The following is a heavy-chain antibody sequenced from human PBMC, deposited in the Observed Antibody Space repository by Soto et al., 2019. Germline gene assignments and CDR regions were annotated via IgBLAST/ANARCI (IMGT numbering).Heavy chain of an antibody. J-gene: IGHJ5*02. CDR2: IYYSGST. V-gene: IGHV4-31*02. CDR3: ARHYYCTNGVCLNWFDP. CDR1: GGSISSGGYY. Sequence: LSLTCTVSGGSISSGGYYWSWIRQHPGKGLEWIGYIYYSGSTYYNPSLKSRVTISVDTSKNQFSLKLSSVTAADTAVYYCARHYYCTNGVCLNWFDPWGQGTLVTVSS. D-gene: IGHD2-8*01.